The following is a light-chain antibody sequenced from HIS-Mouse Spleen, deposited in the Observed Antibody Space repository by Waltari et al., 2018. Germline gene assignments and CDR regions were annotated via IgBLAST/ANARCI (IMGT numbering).Light chain of an antibody. CDR1: SSDVGGYTY. J-gene: IGLJ3*02. V-gene: IGLV2-8*01. CDR3: SSYAGSNRV. CDR2: EVS. Sequence: QSALTQPPSASGSPGQSVTISCTGTSSDVGGYTYVPWYQQHPGKAPKLMIYEVSKRPSGVPDRFSGSKSGNTTSLTVSGLQAEDEADYYCSSYAGSNRVFGGGTKLTVL.